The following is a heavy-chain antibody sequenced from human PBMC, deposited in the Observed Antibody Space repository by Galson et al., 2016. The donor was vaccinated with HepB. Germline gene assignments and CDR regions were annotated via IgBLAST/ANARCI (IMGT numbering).Heavy chain of an antibody. CDR1: GFTFSSYR. CDR3: ARGVYGDHGWFDY. J-gene: IGHJ4*02. CDR2: ISTSSSYI. V-gene: IGHV3-21*01. D-gene: IGHD4-17*01. Sequence: SLRLSCAASGFTFSSYRMNWVRQAPGMGLEWVSSISTSSSYIYVTDSVKGRFTISRDNAKNSLYLQMSSLRAEDTAVYYCARGVYGDHGWFDYWGQGTLVTVSS.